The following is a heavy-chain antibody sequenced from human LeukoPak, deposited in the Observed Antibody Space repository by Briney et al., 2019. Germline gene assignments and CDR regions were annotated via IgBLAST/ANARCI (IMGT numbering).Heavy chain of an antibody. CDR2: INGDGNTT. CDR3: ARISSAYFDY. V-gene: IGHV3-74*01. Sequence: GSLRLSCAASGFTFSSYWMHWVRQAPGKGLVWVSRINGDGNTTIYADSVKGRFTISRDNAKNTLYLQMSSLRAEDTAVYYCARISSAYFDYWGQGTLVTVSS. D-gene: IGHD4/OR15-4a*01. J-gene: IGHJ4*02. CDR1: GFTFSSYW.